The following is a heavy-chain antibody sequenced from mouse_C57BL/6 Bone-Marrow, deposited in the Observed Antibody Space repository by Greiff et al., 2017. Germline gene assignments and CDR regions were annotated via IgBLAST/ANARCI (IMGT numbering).Heavy chain of an antibody. CDR3: TGDPAWFAY. D-gene: IGHD3-3*01. CDR2: IDPENGDT. Sequence: VRLQQSGAELVRPGASVKLSCTASGFNIKDDYMHWVKQRPEQGLEWIGWIDPENGDTEYASKFQGKATITADTSSNTAYLQLSSLTSEDTAVYYCTGDPAWFAYWGQGTLVTVSA. CDR1: GFNIKDDY. J-gene: IGHJ3*01. V-gene: IGHV14-4*01.